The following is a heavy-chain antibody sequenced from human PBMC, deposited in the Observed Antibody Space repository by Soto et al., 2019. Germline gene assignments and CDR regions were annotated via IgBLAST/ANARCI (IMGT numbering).Heavy chain of an antibody. Sequence: SETLSLTCTVSGGSTSSSSYYWGWIRQPPGKGLEWIGSIYYSGSTYYNPSLKSRVTISVDTSKNQFSLKLSSVTAADTAVYYCARDHPMVRGGFKVWGQGTLVTVSS. V-gene: IGHV4-39*02. J-gene: IGHJ4*02. CDR3: ARDHPMVRGGFKV. D-gene: IGHD3-10*01. CDR2: IYYSGST. CDR1: GGSTSSSSYY.